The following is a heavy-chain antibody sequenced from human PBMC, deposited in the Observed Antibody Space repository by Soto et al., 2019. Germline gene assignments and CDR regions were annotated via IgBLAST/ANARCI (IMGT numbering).Heavy chain of an antibody. CDR3: ARHDNMTLGSQYLDS. CDR1: GGSISSGSYY. J-gene: IGHJ4*02. CDR2: IYYSGST. V-gene: IGHV4-31*03. Sequence: SETLSLTCTVSGGSISSGSYYWSWIRQHPGKGLEWIGYIYYSGSTYYNPSLKSRVTISVDTSKNQFSLKLSSVTAADTALYFCARHDNMTLGSQYLDSWGPGTLVTVSS. D-gene: IGHD1-1*01.